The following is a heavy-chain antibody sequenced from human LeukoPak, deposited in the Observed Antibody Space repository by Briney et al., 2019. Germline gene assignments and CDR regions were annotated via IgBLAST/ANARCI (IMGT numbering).Heavy chain of an antibody. CDR2: FDPEDGET. CDR1: EYTLTELS. D-gene: IGHD3-3*01. J-gene: IGHJ3*02. V-gene: IGHV1-24*01. Sequence: ASVKVSCKVSEYTLTELSMHWVRQAPGEGLEWMGGFDPEDGETIYAQKFQGRVTMTEDTSTDTAYMELSSLRSEDTAVYYCATETPQIGYYRGDAFDIWGQGTMVTVSS. CDR3: ATETPQIGYYRGDAFDI.